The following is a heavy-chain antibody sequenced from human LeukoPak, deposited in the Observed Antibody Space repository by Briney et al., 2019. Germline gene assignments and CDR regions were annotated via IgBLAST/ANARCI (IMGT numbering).Heavy chain of an antibody. J-gene: IGHJ4*02. V-gene: IGHV4-34*01. CDR1: GGSFSGYY. CDR3: ARLTGYSNYGRFDY. Sequence: SETLSLTXAVYGGSFSGYYWSWIRQPPGKGLEWIGEINHSGSTNYNPSLKSRVTISVDTSKNQFSLKLSSVTAADTAVYYCARLTGYSNYGRFDYRGQGTLVTVSS. D-gene: IGHD4-11*01. CDR2: INHSGST.